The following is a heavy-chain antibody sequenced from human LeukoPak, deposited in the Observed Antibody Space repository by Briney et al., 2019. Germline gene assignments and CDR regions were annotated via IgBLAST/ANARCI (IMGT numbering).Heavy chain of an antibody. D-gene: IGHD5-12*01. J-gene: IGHJ4*02. CDR1: GFTFSSYG. Sequence: PGGSLRLSCAASGFTFSSYGMHWVRQAPGKGLEWVAVIWYGGSNKYYADSVKGRFTISRDNSKNTLYLQMNSLRAEDTAVYYCAKDRDVNSGYDYWGQGTLVTAPS. CDR3: AKDRDVNSGYDY. V-gene: IGHV3-30*02. CDR2: IWYGGSNK.